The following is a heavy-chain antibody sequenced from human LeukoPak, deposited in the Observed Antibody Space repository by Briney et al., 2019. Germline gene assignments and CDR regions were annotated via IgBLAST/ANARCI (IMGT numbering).Heavy chain of an antibody. CDR3: ARSPDGETFDY. Sequence: GGSLRLSCAASGFTFSSYVMHWVRQAPGKGLEWVAVISYDGSSKYYADSLKGRFTISRDDSKNTLYLQMNSLRAEDTAVYYCARSPDGETFDYWGQGILVTVSS. CDR2: ISYDGSSK. D-gene: IGHD4-17*01. J-gene: IGHJ4*02. V-gene: IGHV3-30-3*01. CDR1: GFTFSSYV.